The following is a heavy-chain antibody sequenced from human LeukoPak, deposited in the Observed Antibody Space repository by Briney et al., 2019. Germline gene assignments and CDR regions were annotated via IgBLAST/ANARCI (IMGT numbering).Heavy chain of an antibody. CDR1: GGSISSSSYY. Sequence: SETLSLTCTVSGGSISSSSYYWGWIRQPPGKGLEWIGSIYYSGSIYYNPSLKSRVTISVDTSKNQFSLKLSSVTAADTAVYYCAGYCSSTSCPNNAFDIWGQGTMVTVSS. CDR3: AGYCSSTSCPNNAFDI. J-gene: IGHJ3*02. CDR2: IYYSGSI. V-gene: IGHV4-39*01. D-gene: IGHD2-2*01.